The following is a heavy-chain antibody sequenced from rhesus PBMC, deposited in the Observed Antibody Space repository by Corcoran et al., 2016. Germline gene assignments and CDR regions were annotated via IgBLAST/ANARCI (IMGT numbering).Heavy chain of an antibody. J-gene: IGHJ4*01. CDR1: GFSISPSGMR. CDR2: NDGDDEK. D-gene: IGHD3-16*01. CDR3: AGRRNSGSYYFDY. V-gene: IGHV2-174*01. Sequence: HVPLKESGPALVKPTQTLTLTCHFSGFSISPSGMRVGWIRQPLGKALEGLALNDGDDEKYSSTSRKSRPTIAKDTSKNPDVLTMTNMDPVDTASYYWAGRRNSGSYYFDYWGQGVLVTVSS.